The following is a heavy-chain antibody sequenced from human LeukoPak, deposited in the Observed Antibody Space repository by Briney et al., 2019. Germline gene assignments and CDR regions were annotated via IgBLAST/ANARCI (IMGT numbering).Heavy chain of an antibody. CDR2: INHSGST. D-gene: IGHD2-15*01. J-gene: IGHJ5*02. CDR1: GGSFSGYY. CDR3: ARGSRISVWFDP. V-gene: IGHV4-34*01. Sequence: SETLPLTCAVYGGSFSGYYWSWIRQPPGKGLEWIGEINHSGSTNYNPSLKSRVTISVDTSKNQFSLKLSSVTAADTAVYYCARGSRISVWFDPWGQGTLVTVSS.